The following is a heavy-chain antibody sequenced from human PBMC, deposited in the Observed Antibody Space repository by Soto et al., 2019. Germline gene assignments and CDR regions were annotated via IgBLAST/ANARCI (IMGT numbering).Heavy chain of an antibody. CDR3: ARDLGWHNLFDP. Sequence: ASVKVSCKASGYTSTSYAMHWVRQAPGQRLEWMGWINAGNGNTKYSQKFQGRVTITRDTSASTAYMELSSLRSEDTAVYYCARDLGWHNLFDPWGQGSLVTVSS. J-gene: IGHJ5*02. CDR2: INAGNGNT. CDR1: GYTSTSYA. D-gene: IGHD6-19*01. V-gene: IGHV1-3*01.